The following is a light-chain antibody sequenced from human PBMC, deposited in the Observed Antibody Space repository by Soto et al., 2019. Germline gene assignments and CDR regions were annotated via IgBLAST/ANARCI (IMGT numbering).Light chain of an antibody. CDR2: AAS. CDR1: QRVSTF. CDR3: QQSYNTPRT. J-gene: IGKJ1*01. Sequence: DIQMTQSPSSLSASVGDTITITCRASQRVSTFLNWYQQKPGKAPKFLIYAASSLQSGVPSRFSGRGSGTEFHLSISGLQPDDFATYYCQQSYNTPRTFCQGTKVEL. V-gene: IGKV1-39*01.